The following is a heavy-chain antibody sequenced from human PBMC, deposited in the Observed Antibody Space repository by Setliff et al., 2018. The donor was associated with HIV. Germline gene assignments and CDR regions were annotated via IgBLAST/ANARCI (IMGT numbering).Heavy chain of an antibody. J-gene: IGHJ3*01. CDR1: GFTFSTYS. CDR3: ATGYYYDSKRAFDF. V-gene: IGHV3-7*01. CDR2: IKQDGTER. D-gene: IGHD3-22*01. Sequence: GGSLRLSCAASGFTFSTYSMNWVRQAPGKGLEWVANIKQDGTERYYVGSVRGRFTISRDNAKNSLYLQMNSLRAEDTAVYHCATGYYYDSKRAFDFWGQGTMVTVSS.